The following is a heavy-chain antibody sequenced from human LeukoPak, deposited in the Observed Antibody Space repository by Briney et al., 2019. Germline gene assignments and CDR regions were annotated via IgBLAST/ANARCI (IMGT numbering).Heavy chain of an antibody. CDR1: GFTFSHYS. Sequence: GGSLRLSCAASGFTFSHYSIDWVRQAPGKGLERVASITSSSSHIYYADSVKGRFTISRDNAKNSLYLQMNGLRTEDTAFYYCAKGGGSGSYYNGYFDYWGQGTQVTVSS. V-gene: IGHV3-21*04. J-gene: IGHJ4*02. CDR2: ITSSSSHI. CDR3: AKGGGSGSYYNGYFDY. D-gene: IGHD3-10*01.